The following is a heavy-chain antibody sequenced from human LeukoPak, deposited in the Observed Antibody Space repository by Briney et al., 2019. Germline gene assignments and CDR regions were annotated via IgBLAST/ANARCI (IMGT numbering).Heavy chain of an antibody. Sequence: GASVTVSCTASGYTFRQYSISWVRQAPGKGLEWMGWVSPSHTTRVYAQQFQGRVTMTADTNTNTVSMELRSLRSDDTAVYFCARDYILPLETDNGDGFAIWGQGTVVSVSS. D-gene: IGHD3-3*02. CDR3: ARDYILPLETDNGDGFAI. V-gene: IGHV1-18*01. J-gene: IGHJ3*02. CDR1: GYTFRQYS. CDR2: VSPSHTTR.